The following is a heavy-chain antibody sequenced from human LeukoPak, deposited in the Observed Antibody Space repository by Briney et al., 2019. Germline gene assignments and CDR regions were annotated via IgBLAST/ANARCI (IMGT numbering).Heavy chain of an antibody. J-gene: IGHJ4*02. CDR3: ARTLPYSSSWYDPYYFDY. V-gene: IGHV1-2*02. D-gene: IGHD6-13*01. CDR1: GYMFTDYY. Sequence: GASVKVSCKASGYMFTDYYIHWVRRAPGQGLEWMGWMNPDNGDTNYAQKFQGRVTMTRDTSISTAYMELSSLRSDDTAVYYCARTLPYSSSWYDPYYFDYWGQGTLVTVSS. CDR2: MNPDNGDT.